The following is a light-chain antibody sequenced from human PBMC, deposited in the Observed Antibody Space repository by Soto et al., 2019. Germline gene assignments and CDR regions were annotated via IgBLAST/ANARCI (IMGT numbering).Light chain of an antibody. Sequence: QLVLTQSHSASASLGASVTLTCTLSSGHSNYAIAWHQQQPEKGPRYLMKVNSDGSHNKGDGIPDRSSGSSSGAERYLTISSLQSEEEGAYFCQTWGTDIVVFGGGTKLTV. CDR3: QTWGTDIVV. V-gene: IGLV4-69*02. CDR2: VNSDGSH. J-gene: IGLJ3*02. CDR1: SGHSNYA.